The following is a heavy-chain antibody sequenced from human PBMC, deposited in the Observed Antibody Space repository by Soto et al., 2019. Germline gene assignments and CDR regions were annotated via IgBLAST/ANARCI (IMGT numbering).Heavy chain of an antibody. Sequence: GGSLRLSCAASGFTFSSYAMSWVRQAPGKGLEWVSAISGSGGSTYYADPVKGRFTISRDNSKNTLYLQMNSLRAEDTAVYYCAKWGEYYDYIWGSYYHKDLFDYWGQGTLVTVSS. D-gene: IGHD3-16*01. CDR1: GFTFSSYA. J-gene: IGHJ4*02. CDR2: ISGSGGST. V-gene: IGHV3-23*01. CDR3: AKWGEYYDYIWGSYYHKDLFDY.